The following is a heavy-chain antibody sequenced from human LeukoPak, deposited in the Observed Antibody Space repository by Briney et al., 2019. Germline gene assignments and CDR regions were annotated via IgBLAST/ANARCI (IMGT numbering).Heavy chain of an antibody. CDR1: GYTFTGYY. J-gene: IGHJ4*02. Sequence: GASVKVSCKASGYTFTGYYMHWVRQAPGQGLEWMGWISAYNGNTNYAQKLQGRVTMTTDTSTSTAYMELSSLRSEDTAVYYCARAPNYYYDSSGYSYWGQGTLVTVSS. D-gene: IGHD3-22*01. CDR2: ISAYNGNT. CDR3: ARAPNYYYDSSGYSY. V-gene: IGHV1-18*04.